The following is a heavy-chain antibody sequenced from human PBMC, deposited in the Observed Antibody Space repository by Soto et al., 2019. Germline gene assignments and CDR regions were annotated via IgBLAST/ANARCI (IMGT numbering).Heavy chain of an antibody. V-gene: IGHV1-69*12. Sequence: QVQLEQSGAEVKKPGSSVKVSCKASGGTFSNSAISWVRQAPGQGLEWMGGIMPIFRTPEYAQKFQGSVTITADESTSTAYMESSGMRSADTAVYYCARDKDRAQLGGNYYYILDVWGQGTTVTVSS. CDR3: ARDKDRAQLGGNYYYILDV. J-gene: IGHJ6*02. CDR1: GGTFSNSA. CDR2: IMPIFRTP. D-gene: IGHD3-3*02.